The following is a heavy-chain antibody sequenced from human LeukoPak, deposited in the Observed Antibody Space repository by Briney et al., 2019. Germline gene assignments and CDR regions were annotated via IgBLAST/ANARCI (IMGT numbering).Heavy chain of an antibody. CDR1: GFTFSSYG. CDR2: ISYDGSNK. D-gene: IGHD6-19*01. CDR3: AKVRRIAVAGTYYYYYYGMDV. Sequence: PGGSLRLSCAASGFTFSSYGMHWVRQAPGKGLEWVAVISYDGSNKYYADSVKGRFTISRDNSKNTLYLQMNSLRAEDTAVYYCAKVRRIAVAGTYYYYYYGMDVWGQGTTVTVSS. J-gene: IGHJ6*02. V-gene: IGHV3-30*18.